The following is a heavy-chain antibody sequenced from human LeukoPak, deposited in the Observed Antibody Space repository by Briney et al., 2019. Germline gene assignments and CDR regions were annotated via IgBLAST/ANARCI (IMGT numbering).Heavy chain of an antibody. V-gene: IGHV4-61*02. J-gene: IGHJ3*02. D-gene: IGHD1-26*01. Sequence: SETLSLTCTVSGGSISRGSYYWSWIRQPAGKGLEWIGRIYTSGSTNYNPSLKSRVTISVDTSKNQFSLKLSSVTAADTAVYYCARGFPSGSYYDGFYDAFDIWGQGTMVTVSS. CDR3: ARGFPSGSYYDGFYDAFDI. CDR1: GGSISRGSYY. CDR2: IYTSGST.